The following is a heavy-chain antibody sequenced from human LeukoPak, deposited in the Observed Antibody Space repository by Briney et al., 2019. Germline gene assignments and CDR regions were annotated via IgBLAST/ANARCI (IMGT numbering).Heavy chain of an antibody. Sequence: GGSLRLSCAASGYTFTSYYMHWVRQAPGQGLEWMGIINPSGGSTSYAQKFQGRVTMTRDTSTSTVYMELSSLRSEDTAVYYCARVSLARRTLDYWGQGTLVTVSS. J-gene: IGHJ4*02. CDR3: ARVSLARRTLDY. V-gene: IGHV1-46*01. CDR1: GYTFTSYY. CDR2: INPSGGST.